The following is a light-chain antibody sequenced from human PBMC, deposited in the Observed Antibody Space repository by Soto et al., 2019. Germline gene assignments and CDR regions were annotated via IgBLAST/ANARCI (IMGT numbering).Light chain of an antibody. CDR3: LLCYSEIRL. J-gene: IGLJ2*01. CDR1: TGPVTSSHY. Sequence: QAVVTQEPSLTVSPGGTVTLTCGSSTGPVTSSHYPYWFQQKPGQAPRTLIFDTSNKLSWTPAQFSGSLLGGKAALSLTGAQPEDEAEYYCLLCYSEIRLFGGGTKLTVL. CDR2: DTS. V-gene: IGLV7-46*01.